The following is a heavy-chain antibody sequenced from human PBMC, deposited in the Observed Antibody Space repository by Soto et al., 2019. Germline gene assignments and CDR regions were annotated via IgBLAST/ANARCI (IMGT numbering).Heavy chain of an antibody. CDR1: GGSISSGDYY. J-gene: IGHJ4*02. CDR2: IYYSGST. V-gene: IGHV4-30-4*01. Sequence: SETLSLTCTVSGGSISSGDYYWSWIRQPPGKGLEWIGYIYYSGSTYYNPSLKSRVTISVDTSKNQFSLKLSSVTAADTAVYYCAIAVAGTGYFDYWGQGTLVTVSS. CDR3: AIAVAGTGYFDY. D-gene: IGHD6-19*01.